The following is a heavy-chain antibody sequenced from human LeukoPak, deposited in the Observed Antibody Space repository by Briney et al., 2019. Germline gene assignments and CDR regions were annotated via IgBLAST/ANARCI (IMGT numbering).Heavy chain of an antibody. CDR1: GGTFSSYA. CDR2: IIPIFGIA. CDR3: ARAKPYSSSPQAWFEP. Sequence: SVKVSCKASGGTFSSYAISWVRQAPGQGLEWMGRIIPIFGIANYAQKFQGRVTITADKSTSTAYMELSSLRSEDTAVYYCARAKPYSSSPQAWFEPWGQGTLGTVSS. D-gene: IGHD6-13*01. J-gene: IGHJ5*02. V-gene: IGHV1-69*04.